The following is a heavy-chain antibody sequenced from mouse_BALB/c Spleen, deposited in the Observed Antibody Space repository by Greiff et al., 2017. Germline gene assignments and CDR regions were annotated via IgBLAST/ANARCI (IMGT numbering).Heavy chain of an antibody. Sequence: QVQLQQPGAELVRPGASVKLSCKASGYTFTSYWINWVKQRPGQGLEWIGNIYPSDSYTNYNQKFKDKATLTVDKSSSTAYMQLSSPTSEDSAVYYCTREHYGYGFAYWGQGTLVTVSA. CDR1: GYTFTSYW. V-gene: IGHV1-69*02. D-gene: IGHD2-2*01. CDR3: TREHYGYGFAY. J-gene: IGHJ3*01. CDR2: IYPSDSYT.